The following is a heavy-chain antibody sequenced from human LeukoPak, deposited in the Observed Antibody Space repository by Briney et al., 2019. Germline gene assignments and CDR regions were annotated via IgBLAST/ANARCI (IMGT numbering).Heavy chain of an antibody. CDR3: AREGGPYLGSSLSYLQH. J-gene: IGHJ1*01. CDR1: GYTFTSYG. CDR2: ISAYNGNT. V-gene: IGHV1-18*01. D-gene: IGHD6-13*01. Sequence: ASVKVSCKASGYTFTSYGISWVRQAPGQGLEWMGWISAYNGNTNYAQKLQGRVTMTTDTSTSTACMELRSLRSDDTAVYYCAREGGPYLGSSLSYLQHWGQGTLVTVSS.